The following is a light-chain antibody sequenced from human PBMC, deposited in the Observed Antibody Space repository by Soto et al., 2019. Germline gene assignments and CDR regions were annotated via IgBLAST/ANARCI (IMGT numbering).Light chain of an antibody. Sequence: DIQMSQSPSTLSASVGGRVTITCRASQGTGDWLAWYQQKPGKAPKLLIYKTATLEGGVPSRFSGSGSETKFTLTISSLQPDDFATYYYQQYSSYPLTFGAGTKVDIK. CDR1: QGTGDW. V-gene: IGKV1-5*03. J-gene: IGKJ4*01. CDR2: KTA. CDR3: QQYSSYPLT.